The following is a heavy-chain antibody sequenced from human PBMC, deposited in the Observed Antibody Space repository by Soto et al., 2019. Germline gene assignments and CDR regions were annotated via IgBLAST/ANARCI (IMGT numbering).Heavy chain of an antibody. D-gene: IGHD3-10*01. CDR1: GFSLSTSGMG. J-gene: IGHJ6*02. Sequence: QITLKESGPTLVKPTQTLTLTCTFSGFSLSTSGMGVAWIRQPPEKALECLAVIYWTDDKRYSPSLKNRLTITNDTSKNQVVLTMTDMDPVDTATYYCAHRKSSYYGSENTYYYGMDVWGQGTTVTVSS. V-gene: IGHV2-5*01. CDR3: AHRKSSYYGSENTYYYGMDV. CDR2: IYWTDDK.